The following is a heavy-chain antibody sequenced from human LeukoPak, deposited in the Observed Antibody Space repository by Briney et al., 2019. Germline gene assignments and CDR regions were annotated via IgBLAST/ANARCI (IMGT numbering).Heavy chain of an antibody. Sequence: GGSLRLSCAAPGFIVSSNYMSWVRQAPGKGLEWVSVIYSGGSTYYADSVKGRFTISRDNSKNTLYLQMNSLRAEDTAVYYCARGSKQQLSPDYWGQGTLVTVSS. CDR1: GFIVSSNY. V-gene: IGHV3-53*01. J-gene: IGHJ4*02. CDR3: ARGSKQQLSPDY. CDR2: IYSGGST. D-gene: IGHD6-13*01.